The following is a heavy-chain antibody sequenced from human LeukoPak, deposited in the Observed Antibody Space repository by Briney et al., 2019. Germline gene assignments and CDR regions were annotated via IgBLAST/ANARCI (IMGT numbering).Heavy chain of an antibody. Sequence: GGSLRLSCAASGFTFSSYSMNWVRQAPGKGLEWVSSISSSSSYIYYADSVKGRFTISRDNARKSLYLQMNSLRVEDTAVYYCARAPPLLVVAGTPDYWGQGTLVTVSS. J-gene: IGHJ4*02. CDR1: GFTFSSYS. V-gene: IGHV3-21*01. D-gene: IGHD6-19*01. CDR3: ARAPPLLVVAGTPDY. CDR2: ISSSSSYI.